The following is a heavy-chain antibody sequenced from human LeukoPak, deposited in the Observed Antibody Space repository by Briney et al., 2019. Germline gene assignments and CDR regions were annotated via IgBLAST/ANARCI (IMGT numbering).Heavy chain of an antibody. CDR3: ASDLAVFWNYGGSNYYYYGMDV. Sequence: GASVKVSCKASGYTFTSYGISWVRQAPGQRLEWMGWISAYNGNTNYAQKLKGRVTMTTDTSTSTAYMELRSLRSDDTAVYYCASDLAVFWNYGGSNYYYYGMDVWGQGTTVTVSS. J-gene: IGHJ6*02. V-gene: IGHV1-18*01. CDR2: ISAYNGNT. D-gene: IGHD4-23*01. CDR1: GYTFTSYG.